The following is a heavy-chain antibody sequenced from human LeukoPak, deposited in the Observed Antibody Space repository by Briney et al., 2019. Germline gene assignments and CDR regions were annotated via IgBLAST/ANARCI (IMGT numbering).Heavy chain of an antibody. CDR2: VNRNGDGT. CDR1: GFSFDDYG. D-gene: IGHD6-13*01. J-gene: IGHJ2*01. V-gene: IGHV3-20*04. Sequence: GGSLRLSCAASGFSFDDYGMSWVRQGPGKGLEWVSAVNRNGDGTGYADSVKGRFTISRDNAKNSLYLQMNSLRAEDTALYYCARTIGVSLVFYSSSWYYSGGWYFDLWGRGTLVTVSS. CDR3: ARTIGVSLVFYSSSWYYSGGWYFDL.